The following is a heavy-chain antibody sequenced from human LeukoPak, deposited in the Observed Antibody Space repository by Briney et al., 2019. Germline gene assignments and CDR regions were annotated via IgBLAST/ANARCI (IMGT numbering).Heavy chain of an antibody. V-gene: IGHV3-30-3*01. Sequence: GGSLRLPCAASGFTFSNYAMHWVRQAPGKGLEWVAVRSYDGSNKYYADSVKGRFTISRDNSKNTLYLQISSLRAEDTAVYYCTRGLGKYCSGGSCYSTVGFDYWGQGTLVTVSS. CDR3: TRGLGKYCSGGSCYSTVGFDY. D-gene: IGHD2-15*01. CDR2: RSYDGSNK. CDR1: GFTFSNYA. J-gene: IGHJ4*02.